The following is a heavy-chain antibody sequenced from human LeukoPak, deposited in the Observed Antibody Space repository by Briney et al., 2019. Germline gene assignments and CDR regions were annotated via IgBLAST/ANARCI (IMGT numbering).Heavy chain of an antibody. CDR1: GGSFSGYY. J-gene: IGHJ4*02. Sequence: SSETLSLTCAVYGGSFSGYYWSWIRQPPGKGLEWIGEINHSGSTNYNPSLKSRVTISVDTSKNQFSLKLSSVTAADTAVYYCARTRYFDWLRNQPYYFDYWGQGTLVTVSS. D-gene: IGHD3-9*01. CDR3: ARTRYFDWLRNQPYYFDY. V-gene: IGHV4-34*01. CDR2: INHSGST.